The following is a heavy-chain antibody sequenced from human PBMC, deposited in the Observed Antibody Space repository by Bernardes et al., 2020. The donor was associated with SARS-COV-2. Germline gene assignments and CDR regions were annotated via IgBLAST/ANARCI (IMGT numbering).Heavy chain of an antibody. CDR2: VSGSGAST. V-gene: IGHV3-23*01. CDR1: GFTFRSYA. Sequence: GSLKISCAASGFTFRSYAMSWVRQAPGKGLEWVSGVSGSGASTYYADSVKGRFTISRDNSKNTLYLQMNSLRAEDTALYYCASFLNFFWSGNYYYGMDVWGQGTTVTGSS. CDR3: ASFLNFFWSGNYYYGMDV. D-gene: IGHD3-3*01. J-gene: IGHJ6*02.